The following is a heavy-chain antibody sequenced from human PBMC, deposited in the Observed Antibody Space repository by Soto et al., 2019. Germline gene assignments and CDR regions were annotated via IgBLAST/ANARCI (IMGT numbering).Heavy chain of an antibody. Sequence: QLQLVQSGGEVKKPWASVKVSCKASGDTVTKYGISWVRQAPGQGLEWLGWISFYNGHTNYALKFQDRITVTTDTSTSTASMELRSRTSDDTDVYYYASATSIAVSGKETWGQGTLVTVSS. CDR1: GDTVTKYG. D-gene: IGHD6-19*01. CDR3: ASATSIAVSGKET. J-gene: IGHJ4*02. V-gene: IGHV1-18*01. CDR2: ISFYNGHT.